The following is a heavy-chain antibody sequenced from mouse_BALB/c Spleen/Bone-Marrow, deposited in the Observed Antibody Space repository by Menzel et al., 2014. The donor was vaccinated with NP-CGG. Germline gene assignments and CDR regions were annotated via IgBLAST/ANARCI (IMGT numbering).Heavy chain of an antibody. J-gene: IGHJ4*01. V-gene: IGHV1-67*01. CDR3: ARGGRWSYAMDY. Sequence: VQVVESGAKLVRPGVSVKISCKGSGYTFTDHAIHWVKRSHAKSLEWIGVISGYYGDAIYNQKFKGKATITADTSSNTAYLQLSSLTSEDTAVYYCARGGRWSYAMDYWGQGTSVTVSS. CDR2: ISGYYGDA. D-gene: IGHD2-3*01. CDR1: GYTFTDHA.